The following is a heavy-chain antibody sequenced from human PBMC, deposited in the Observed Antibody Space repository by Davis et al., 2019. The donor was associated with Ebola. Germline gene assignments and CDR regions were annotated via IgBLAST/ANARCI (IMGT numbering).Heavy chain of an antibody. Sequence: SETLSLTCTVSGGSISSSSYYWSWIRQPPGKGLEWIGYIHYSGDTKSNTALKSRVTISVDTSKNQFSLKLSSVTAADTAVYYCARMDYYYGSGTNRFDPWGQGTLVTVSS. CDR2: IHYSGDT. J-gene: IGHJ5*02. V-gene: IGHV4-61*05. CDR1: GGSISSSSYY. D-gene: IGHD3-10*01. CDR3: ARMDYYYGSGTNRFDP.